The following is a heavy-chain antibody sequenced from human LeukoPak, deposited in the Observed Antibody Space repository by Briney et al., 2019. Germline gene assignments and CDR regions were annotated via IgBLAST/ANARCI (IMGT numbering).Heavy chain of an antibody. V-gene: IGHV4-34*01. CDR3: ARGRQYDSSVFWNFDL. J-gene: IGHJ2*01. Sequence: ASETLSLTCAVYGGSFSGYYWSWIRQSPGKGLEWIGEINHSGSTNYNPSLKSRVTISVDTSKNQFSLKLRSVTAADTAVYYCARGRQYDSSVFWNFDLWGRGTLVTVSS. CDR2: INHSGST. D-gene: IGHD6-6*01. CDR1: GGSFSGYY.